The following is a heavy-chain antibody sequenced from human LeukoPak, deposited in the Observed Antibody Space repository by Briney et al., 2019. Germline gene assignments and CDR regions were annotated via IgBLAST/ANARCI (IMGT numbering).Heavy chain of an antibody. CDR1: GFTFSSYW. CDR3: ARGHGDYGIN. Sequence: SGGSLRLSCAVSGFTFSSYWMTWVRQAPGKGLEWVATMKTDGSEKYYVDSVKGRFTISRDNAKNSLYLQMNSLRAEDTAVYYCARGHGDYGINWGQGTLVTVSS. D-gene: IGHD4-17*01. V-gene: IGHV3-7*01. J-gene: IGHJ4*02. CDR2: MKTDGSEK.